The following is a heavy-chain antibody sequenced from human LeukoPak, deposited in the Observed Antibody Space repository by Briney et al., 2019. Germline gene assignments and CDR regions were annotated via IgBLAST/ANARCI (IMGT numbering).Heavy chain of an antibody. D-gene: IGHD6-19*01. CDR3: ARRGIAVAGHFDY. CDR1: GYSFTSYW. CDR2: IYPGDTDT. J-gene: IGHJ4*02. Sequence: GESLKISRKGSGYSFTSYWIGWVRQMPGKGLEWMGIIYPGDTDTRYSPSFQGQVTISADKSISTAYLQWSSLKASDTAMYYCARRGIAVAGHFDYWGQGTLVTVSS. V-gene: IGHV5-51*01.